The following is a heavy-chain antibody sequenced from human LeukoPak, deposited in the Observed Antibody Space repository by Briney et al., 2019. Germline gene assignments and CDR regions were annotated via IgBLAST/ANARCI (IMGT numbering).Heavy chain of an antibody. J-gene: IGHJ4*02. V-gene: IGHV3-11*04. CDR3: ARDGPSSGWYVDY. D-gene: IGHD6-19*01. Sequence: GGSLRLSCAASGFIVSDHYMGWVRQAPGKGLEWVSYIGSSSSTIYYADSVKGRFTISRDNAKNSLYLQMNSLRAEDTAVYYCARDGPSSGWYVDYWGQGTLVTVSS. CDR2: IGSSSSTI. CDR1: GFIVSDHY.